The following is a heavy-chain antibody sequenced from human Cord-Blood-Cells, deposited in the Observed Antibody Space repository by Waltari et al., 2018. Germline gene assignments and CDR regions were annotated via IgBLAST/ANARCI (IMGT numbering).Heavy chain of an antibody. Sequence: QVQLVQSGAEMKKPGSSVKVSCKASGGTFSSYAISWVRQAPGQGLEWMGGIIPIFGTANYEQKFQGRVTITADESTSTAYMELSSLRSEDTAVYYCARGLNCSGGSCYSYNWFDPWGQGTLVTVSS. CDR1: GGTFSSYA. V-gene: IGHV1-69*01. J-gene: IGHJ5*02. D-gene: IGHD2-15*01. CDR3: ARGLNCSGGSCYSYNWFDP. CDR2: IIPIFGTA.